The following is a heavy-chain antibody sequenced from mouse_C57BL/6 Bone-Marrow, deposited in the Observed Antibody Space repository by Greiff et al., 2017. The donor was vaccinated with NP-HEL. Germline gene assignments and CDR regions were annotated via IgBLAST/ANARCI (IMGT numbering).Heavy chain of an antibody. CDR3: AREEGNYGAWFAY. D-gene: IGHD2-1*01. CDR2: IDPSARYT. V-gene: IGHV1-69*01. Sequence: VQLQQPGAELVMPGASVKLSCKASGYTFTSYWMHWVKQRPGHVLELIGEIDPSARYTNYNQTFKGPSTLTVDKSSSTAYMQLSSLTSEDSAVYYCAREEGNYGAWFAYWGQGTLVTVSA. CDR1: GYTFTSYW. J-gene: IGHJ3*01.